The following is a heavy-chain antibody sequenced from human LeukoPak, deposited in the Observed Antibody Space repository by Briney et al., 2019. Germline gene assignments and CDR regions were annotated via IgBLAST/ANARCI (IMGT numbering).Heavy chain of an antibody. D-gene: IGHD2-15*01. CDR2: INPNSGDT. J-gene: IGHJ4*02. CDR3: AGEYCSGGSCRQGFDY. CDR1: GYTFTDYY. Sequence: ASVKVSCKASGYTFTDYYMHWVRQAPGQGFEWMGWINPNSGDTNHAQNFQGRVTLTRDTSISTAYMEVSSLRSDDSAVYYCAGEYCSGGSCRQGFDYWGQGTLVTVSS. V-gene: IGHV1-2*02.